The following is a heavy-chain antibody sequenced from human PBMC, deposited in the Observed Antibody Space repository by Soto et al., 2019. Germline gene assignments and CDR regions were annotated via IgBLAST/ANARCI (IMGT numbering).Heavy chain of an antibody. Sequence: QVQVVQSGVEVRRPGSSVKVSCKASGDTFKNCVISWVRQAPGQGLEWMGGIIPLFGITDFAQRFQGRLKITTDESTTTAYMEQSRLRSEDTATYYCAAELGFGKLSVVWGQGTTVIVSS. V-gene: IGHV1-69*01. CDR2: IIPLFGIT. D-gene: IGHD3-10*01. CDR1: GDTFKNCV. J-gene: IGHJ6*02. CDR3: AAELGFGKLSVV.